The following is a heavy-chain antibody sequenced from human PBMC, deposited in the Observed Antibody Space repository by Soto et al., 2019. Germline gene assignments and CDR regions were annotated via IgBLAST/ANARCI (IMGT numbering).Heavy chain of an antibody. CDR3: ARDGGLRFLEWSLFDY. CDR2: INADNGNT. D-gene: IGHD3-3*01. Sequence: QVPLVQSGAEVKKPGASVKVSCKASGYTFTNYAVHWVRQAPGQRPEWVGWINADNGNTKYSQKFQGRVTITRDTSASTAYMELSSLRSEDTAVYYCARDGGLRFLEWSLFDYWGQGTLVTVSA. J-gene: IGHJ4*02. V-gene: IGHV1-3*01. CDR1: GYTFTNYA.